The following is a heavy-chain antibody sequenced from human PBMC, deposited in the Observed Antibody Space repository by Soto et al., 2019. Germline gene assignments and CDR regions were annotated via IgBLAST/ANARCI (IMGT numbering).Heavy chain of an antibody. D-gene: IGHD3-16*01. CDR3: ARDWGAPGRGSALGYYYHFGMDV. CDR2: IKEDGSGE. V-gene: IGHV3-7*05. Sequence: EVQLVESGGGLVQPGGSLRLSCAASGFTFSTYWMNWVHQAPGKGLQWVANIKEDGSGEYYVDSVKGRFTISRDNAKNSLYLDMNSLRGEDTAVYYCARDWGAPGRGSALGYYYHFGMDVWGQGTTVTVPS. J-gene: IGHJ6*02. CDR1: GFTFSTYW.